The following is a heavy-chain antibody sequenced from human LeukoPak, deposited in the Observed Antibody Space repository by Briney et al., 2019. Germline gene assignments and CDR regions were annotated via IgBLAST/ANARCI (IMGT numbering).Heavy chain of an antibody. J-gene: IGHJ6*03. V-gene: IGHV6-1*01. CDR1: GDSVSSNSTT. CDR2: TYYRSKWYN. CDR3: ARAAFDYYYYMDV. Sequence: SQTLSLTCAISGDSVSSNSTTWNWISQSPSRGLEWLGRTYYRSKWYNDQALSVRSRITFNPHASKNQFSLQLNSVTPEDMAVYYCARAAFDYYYYMDVWGKGTTVAVSS.